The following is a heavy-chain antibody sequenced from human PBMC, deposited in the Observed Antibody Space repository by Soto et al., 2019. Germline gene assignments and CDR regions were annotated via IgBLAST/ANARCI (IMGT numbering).Heavy chain of an antibody. CDR2: ISAYNGNT. V-gene: IGHV1-18*01. J-gene: IGHJ6*03. Sequence: ASVKVSCKASGYTFTSYGISWVRQAPGQGLEWMGWISAYNGNTNYAQKLQGRVTMTTDTSTSTAYMELRSLRSDDTAVYYCASAGCSGGSCYLGKARNPYYYMDVWGKGTTVTVSS. CDR3: ASAGCSGGSCYLGKARNPYYYMDV. D-gene: IGHD2-15*01. CDR1: GYTFTSYG.